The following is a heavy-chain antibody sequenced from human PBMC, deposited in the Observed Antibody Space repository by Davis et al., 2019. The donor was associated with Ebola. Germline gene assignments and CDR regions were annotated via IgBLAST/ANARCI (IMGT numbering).Heavy chain of an antibody. J-gene: IGHJ4*01. V-gene: IGHV3-30-3*01. D-gene: IGHD5-12*01. CDR2: LSFDGTTT. Sequence: PGGSLRLSCTASGFTFSSYAIHWVRQAPGKGLDWVAVLSFDGTTTYYADSVKGRFTISRDNAKNTLSLQMNSLRVEDTAVYYCVRDSGYYSHDYWGHGTLVTVSS. CDR1: GFTFSSYA. CDR3: VRDSGYYSHDY.